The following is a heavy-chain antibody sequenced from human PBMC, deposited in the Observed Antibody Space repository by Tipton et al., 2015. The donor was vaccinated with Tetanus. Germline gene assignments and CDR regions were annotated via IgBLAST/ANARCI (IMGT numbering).Heavy chain of an antibody. CDR1: GGSVSSGSYY. Sequence: TLSLTCTVSGGSVSSGSYYWSWIRQPPGKGLEWIGYIYYSGSTNYNPSLKSRVTISVDTSKNQFSLKLSSVTAADTAVYYCARSYVYCSGGSCYFGAFDIWGQGTMVTVSS. D-gene: IGHD2-15*01. CDR3: ARSYVYCSGGSCYFGAFDI. CDR2: IYYSGST. J-gene: IGHJ3*02. V-gene: IGHV4-61*01.